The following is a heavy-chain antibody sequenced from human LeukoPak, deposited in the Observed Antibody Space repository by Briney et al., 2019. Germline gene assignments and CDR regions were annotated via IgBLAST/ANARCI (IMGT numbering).Heavy chain of an antibody. CDR3: AGPLSAYSSSSRLAY. J-gene: IGHJ4*02. D-gene: IGHD6-6*01. V-gene: IGHV3-30-3*01. CDR2: ISYDGSNK. Sequence: GGSLRLSCAASGFTFSNYAMHWVRQAPGKGLEWVAVISYDGSNKYYADSVKGRFTISRDNSKNTLYLQMNSLRAEDTAVYYCAGPLSAYSSSSRLAYWGQGTLVTVSS. CDR1: GFTFSNYA.